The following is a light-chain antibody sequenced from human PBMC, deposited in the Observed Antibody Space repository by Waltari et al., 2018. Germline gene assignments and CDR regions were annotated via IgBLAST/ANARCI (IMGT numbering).Light chain of an antibody. Sequence: DIVLTQTPDSLAASLGERATINRKSSRSVLSRSNNTNYLAWYQQKSGQPPKLLIYWASTRGSGVPGRVSGSGSGTDFTLTINSLQAGDGAVYFCHQYNDIPMTFGQGTKVEIK. CDR1: RSVLSRSNNTNY. CDR2: WAS. V-gene: IGKV4-1*01. CDR3: HQYNDIPMT. J-gene: IGKJ1*01.